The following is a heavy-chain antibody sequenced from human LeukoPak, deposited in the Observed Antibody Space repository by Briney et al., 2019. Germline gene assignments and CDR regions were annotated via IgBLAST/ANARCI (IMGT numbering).Heavy chain of an antibody. V-gene: IGHV1-69*02. Sequence: ASVKVSCKASGGTFSSYTISWVGQAPGQRLEWMGRIIPILGIANYAQKFQGRVTITADKSTSTAYMELSSLRSEDTAVYYCASIAVAGRRNFDYWGQGTLVTVSS. D-gene: IGHD6-19*01. CDR3: ASIAVAGRRNFDY. CDR1: GGTFSSYT. J-gene: IGHJ4*02. CDR2: IIPILGIA.